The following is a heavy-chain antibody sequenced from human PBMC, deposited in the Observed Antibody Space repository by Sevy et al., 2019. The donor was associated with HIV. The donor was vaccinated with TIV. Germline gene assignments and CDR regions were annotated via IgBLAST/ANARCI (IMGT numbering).Heavy chain of an antibody. CDR2: ISGSGGST. CDR1: GFTFSSYA. CDR3: AKDLGYSYGFSDY. J-gene: IGHJ4*02. Sequence: GGSLRLSCAASGFTFSSYAMSWVRQAPGKGLEWVSAISGSGGSTYYADSVKGRFTISRDNSKNTRYLQMNSLRAEDTAVYYCAKDLGYSYGFSDYWGQGTLVTVSS. V-gene: IGHV3-23*01. D-gene: IGHD5-18*01.